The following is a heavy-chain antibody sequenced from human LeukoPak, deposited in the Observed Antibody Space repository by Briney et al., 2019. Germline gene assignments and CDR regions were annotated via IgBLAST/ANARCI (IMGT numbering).Heavy chain of an antibody. Sequence: SETLSLTCTVSGGSISSGSYYWGWIRQPPGKGLEWIGSIYYSGSTYYNPSLKSRVTISVDTSKNQFSLKLSSVTAADTAVYYCAREVGDYYYYMDVWGKGTTVTVSS. J-gene: IGHJ6*03. CDR1: GGSISSGSYY. CDR3: AREVGDYYYYMDV. D-gene: IGHD3-10*01. CDR2: IYYSGST. V-gene: IGHV4-39*07.